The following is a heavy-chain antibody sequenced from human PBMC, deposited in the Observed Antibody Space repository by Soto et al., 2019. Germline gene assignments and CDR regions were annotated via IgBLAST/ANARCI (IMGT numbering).Heavy chain of an antibody. V-gene: IGHV4-34*01. J-gene: IGHJ4*02. Sequence: QVHLQQWGAGLLKPSETLSLTCAVYGGSFSGYYWSWIRQPPGKGLEWIAEINHSGSTNYSPSLTSRVTISGDTSKNQFSLKLTSVTAADTAVYYCARVDSRGWYVDYWGQGTLLTVSS. D-gene: IGHD6-19*01. CDR3: ARVDSRGWYVDY. CDR2: INHSGST. CDR1: GGSFSGYY.